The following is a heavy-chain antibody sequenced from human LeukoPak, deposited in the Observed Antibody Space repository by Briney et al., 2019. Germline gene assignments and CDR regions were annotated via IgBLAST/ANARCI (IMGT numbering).Heavy chain of an antibody. Sequence: SETLSLTCAVYGGSFSGYYWTWIRQTPGKGLEWIGEISHSGYTTYNPSLKSRVTISVDTSKNQFSLKLSSVTAADTAVYYCARGTTRPWNAFDIWGQGTMVTVSS. CDR3: ARGTTRPWNAFDI. V-gene: IGHV4-34*01. D-gene: IGHD4-17*01. CDR1: GGSFSGYY. CDR2: ISHSGYT. J-gene: IGHJ3*02.